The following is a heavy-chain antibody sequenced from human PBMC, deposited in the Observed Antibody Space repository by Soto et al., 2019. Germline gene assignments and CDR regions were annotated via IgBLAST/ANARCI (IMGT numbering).Heavy chain of an antibody. J-gene: IGHJ6*02. CDR3: AGEETFASGYYYVGGDFYYHALDV. CDR1: GSTFSSYT. CDR2: ITGSADLT. D-gene: IGHD3-22*01. Sequence: GGSLRLPCAAPGSTFSSYTFHWLRQAPGKGLEWVSCITGSADLTHYAESVQGRFTISRDQSRNMLYLQMKSLRVNDTAVYYCAGEETFASGYYYVGGDFYYHALDVWGQVTRVSVSS. V-gene: IGHV3-23*01.